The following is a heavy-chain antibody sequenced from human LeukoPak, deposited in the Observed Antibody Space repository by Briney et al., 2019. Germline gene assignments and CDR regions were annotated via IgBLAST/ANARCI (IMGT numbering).Heavy chain of an antibody. CDR3: ARAYGEEYFDWLWQFDY. CDR2: IYYSGST. J-gene: IGHJ4*02. CDR1: GGSISSSSYY. Sequence: SETLSLTCTVSGGSISSSSYYWGYIRQPPGKGLEWIGYIYYSGSTNYNPSLKSRVTISVDTSKNQFSLKLSSVTAADTAVYYCARAYGEEYFDWLWQFDYWGQGTLVTVSS. V-gene: IGHV4-61*05. D-gene: IGHD3-9*01.